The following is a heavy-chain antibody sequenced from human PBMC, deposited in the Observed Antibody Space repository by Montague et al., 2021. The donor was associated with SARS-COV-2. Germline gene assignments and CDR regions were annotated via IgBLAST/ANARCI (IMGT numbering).Heavy chain of an antibody. Sequence: SETLSLTCAVYGGSFSGYYWSWIRQPPGKGLEWIGEINHSGSTNYNPSLKSRVTISVDTSKNQFSLKLSSVTAADTAVYYCARGHYSSSWYGIRYYFDYWGQGTLSPSPQ. CDR1: GGSFSGYY. D-gene: IGHD6-13*01. CDR3: ARGHYSSSWYGIRYYFDY. V-gene: IGHV4-34*01. CDR2: INHSGST. J-gene: IGHJ4*02.